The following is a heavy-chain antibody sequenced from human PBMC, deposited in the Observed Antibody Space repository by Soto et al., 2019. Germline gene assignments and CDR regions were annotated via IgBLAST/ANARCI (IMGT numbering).Heavy chain of an antibody. Sequence: KPSETLSLTCRGSGGSINSYGWSWIRQPAGKGREWIGRVYSSGTTDYNPTLISRATMSVERSKTQFSLKLSSVSAADTAVYYCARQYCSGGSCHSAFDIWGQGAMVTVSS. D-gene: IGHD2-15*01. V-gene: IGHV4-4*07. CDR1: GGSINSYG. CDR2: VYSSGTT. CDR3: ARQYCSGGSCHSAFDI. J-gene: IGHJ3*02.